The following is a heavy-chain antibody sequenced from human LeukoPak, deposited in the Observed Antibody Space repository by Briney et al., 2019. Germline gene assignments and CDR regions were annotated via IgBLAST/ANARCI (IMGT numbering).Heavy chain of an antibody. CDR2: ISYDGSNK. CDR3: AKGLYDILTGYYPLFDY. D-gene: IGHD3-9*01. Sequence: GGSLRLSCAASGFTFSSYGMHWVRQAPGKGLEWVAVISYDGSNKYYAGSVKGRFTISRDNSKNTLYLQMNSLRAEDTAVYYCAKGLYDILTGYYPLFDYWGQGTLVTVSS. CDR1: GFTFSSYG. V-gene: IGHV3-30*18. J-gene: IGHJ4*02.